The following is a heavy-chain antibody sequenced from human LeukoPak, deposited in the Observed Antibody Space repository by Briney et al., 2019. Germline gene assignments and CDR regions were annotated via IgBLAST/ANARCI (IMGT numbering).Heavy chain of an antibody. CDR3: ARDHADIVVVPAAPTVWGDY. CDR2: IIGGGGST. J-gene: IGHJ4*02. Sequence: GGSLRLSCAASGFPFSSHGMSWVRQAPGKGLEWVSGIIGGGGSTYYADSAKGRFTISGDNSRNTLFLQMNSLRAEDTAVYYCARDHADIVVVPAAPTVWGDYWGQGTLVTVSS. D-gene: IGHD2-2*01. V-gene: IGHV3-23*01. CDR1: GFPFSSHG.